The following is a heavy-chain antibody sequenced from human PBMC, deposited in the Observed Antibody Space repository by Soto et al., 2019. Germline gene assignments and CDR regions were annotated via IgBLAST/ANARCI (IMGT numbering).Heavy chain of an antibody. CDR1: GGSISSGSYY. V-gene: IGHV4-31*03. CDR3: ARVLGYCSGGNCYPDY. J-gene: IGHJ4*02. D-gene: IGHD2-15*01. CDR2: IYYSGYT. Sequence: QVQLQESGPGLVKPSQTLSLTCTVSGGSISSGSYYWSWIRQHPGKGLEWIGYIYYSGYTYYNPSLKSRVTLSLDTSTNQFSLKLSSVTAADTAVYYCARVLGYCSGGNCYPDYWGQGTLVTVSS.